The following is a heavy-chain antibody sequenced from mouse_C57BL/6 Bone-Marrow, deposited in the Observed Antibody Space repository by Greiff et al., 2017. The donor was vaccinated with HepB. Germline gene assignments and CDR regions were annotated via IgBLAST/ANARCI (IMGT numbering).Heavy chain of an antibody. CDR2: ILPSIGST. Sequence: QVQLQQSGSDLRRPGSSVKLSCKDFDSEVFPIAYMRWVRQKPEHGFEWIGGILPSIGSTISGEKFEDKATLDADTLSNRAYLELNSLTSEDSAIYYCARGYYGSSNWYFDVWGTGTTVTVSS. CDR3: ARGYYGSSNWYFDV. D-gene: IGHD1-1*01. J-gene: IGHJ1*03. CDR1: DSEVFPIAY. V-gene: IGHV15-2*01.